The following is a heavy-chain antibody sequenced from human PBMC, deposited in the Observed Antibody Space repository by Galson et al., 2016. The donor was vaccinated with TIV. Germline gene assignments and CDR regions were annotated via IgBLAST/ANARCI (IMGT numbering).Heavy chain of an antibody. CDR2: INPDSGAT. J-gene: IGHJ4*02. CDR3: ARVYFLMSSASFDY. V-gene: IGHV1-2*02. Sequence: SVKVSCKASGYTFTNFYLHWVRQAPGRGLEWMGWINPDSGATKYAQKFQGRVTLTRDTSINTSYMELGRLRSDDTAVYYCARVYFLMSSASFDYWGQGTLVTVSS. D-gene: IGHD2/OR15-2a*01. CDR1: GYTFTNFY.